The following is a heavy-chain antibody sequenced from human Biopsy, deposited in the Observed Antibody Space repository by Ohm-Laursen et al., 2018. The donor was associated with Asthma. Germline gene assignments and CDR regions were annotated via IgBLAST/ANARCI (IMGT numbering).Heavy chain of an antibody. CDR3: ARDGPVGAPSDY. Sequence: APMKGSPQAFGYTLSSYGIFWGGQAPGQRVEWMGGISAYNGNTNYAQKLQGRVTMTTDTSTSTAYMELRSLRSDDTAVYYCARDGPVGAPSDYWGQGTLVTVSS. J-gene: IGHJ4*02. CDR2: ISAYNGNT. V-gene: IGHV1-18*04. CDR1: GYTLSSYG. D-gene: IGHD1-26*01.